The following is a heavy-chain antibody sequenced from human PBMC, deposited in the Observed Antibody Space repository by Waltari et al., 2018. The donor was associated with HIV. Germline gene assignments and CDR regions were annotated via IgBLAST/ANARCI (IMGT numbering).Heavy chain of an antibody. CDR2: IKQDGSEK. CDR3: ASPSIRAGMDV. J-gene: IGHJ6*02. CDR1: GFPFRNFW. D-gene: IGHD2-2*02. V-gene: IGHV3-7*01. Sequence: EVQLVESGGGLVQPGGSLSLSCAASGFPFRNFWMSWVRQAPGKGLEWLANIKQDGSEKYNVDSVKGRFTISRDNAKNSLYLQMNSLRAEDTAVYYCASPSIRAGMDVWGQGTTVTVSS.